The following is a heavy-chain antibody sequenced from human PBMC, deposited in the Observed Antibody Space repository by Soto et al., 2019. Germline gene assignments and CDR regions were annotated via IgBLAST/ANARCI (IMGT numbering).Heavy chain of an antibody. Sequence: HPGVSLRLSCAAAGFTFSTYAMTWVRQAPGKGLEWVSTINIAGGTYYADSVKGRFTISRDNSKDTLYLQMNSLRVEDTAIYYCAQTTNFAYWGQGTLVTVSS. J-gene: IGHJ4*02. CDR2: INIAGGT. D-gene: IGHD1-1*01. V-gene: IGHV3-23*01. CDR1: GFTFSTYA. CDR3: AQTTNFAY.